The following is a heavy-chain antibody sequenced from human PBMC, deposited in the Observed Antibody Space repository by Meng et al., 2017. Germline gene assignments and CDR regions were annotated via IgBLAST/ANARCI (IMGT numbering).Heavy chain of an antibody. Sequence: GESLKISCAASGFTFSSYEMNWVRQAPGKGLEWVSYISSSGSTIYYAVSVKGRFTISRDNAKDSLYLQMNSLRAEDTAVYYCARVWAVAVSDYWGQGTLVTVSS. D-gene: IGHD6-19*01. CDR1: GFTFSSYE. CDR2: ISSSGSTI. V-gene: IGHV3-48*03. J-gene: IGHJ4*02. CDR3: ARVWAVAVSDY.